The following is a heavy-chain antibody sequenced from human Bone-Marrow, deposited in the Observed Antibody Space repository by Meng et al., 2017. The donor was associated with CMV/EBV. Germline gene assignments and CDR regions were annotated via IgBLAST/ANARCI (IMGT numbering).Heavy chain of an antibody. CDR1: GFTFNDYT. D-gene: IGHD6-13*01. Sequence: GGSLRLSCAASGFTFNDYTMHWVRQAPGKGLEWVAVTSYDGSYKNYAEFVKDQFTISRDNSKNTLYLQMNSLRAEDTAVYYCAKCRSGIPAALNHWGQGTLVTVSS. CDR3: AKCRSGIPAALNH. V-gene: IGHV3-30*04. J-gene: IGHJ5*02. CDR2: TSYDGSYK.